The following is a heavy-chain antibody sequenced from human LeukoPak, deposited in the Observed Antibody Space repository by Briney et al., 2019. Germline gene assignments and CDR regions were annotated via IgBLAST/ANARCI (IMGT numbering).Heavy chain of an antibody. CDR1: GGSISSSSYY. V-gene: IGHV4-39*01. Sequence: SETLSLTCTVSGGSISSSSYYWGWIRQPPGKGLEWIGSIYYSGSTYYNPSPKSRVTISVDTSKNQFSLKLSSVTAADTAVYYCARHSTDRNYDFWSGGSFDYWGQGTLVTVSS. CDR3: ARHSTDRNYDFWSGGSFDY. D-gene: IGHD3-3*01. CDR2: IYYSGST. J-gene: IGHJ4*02.